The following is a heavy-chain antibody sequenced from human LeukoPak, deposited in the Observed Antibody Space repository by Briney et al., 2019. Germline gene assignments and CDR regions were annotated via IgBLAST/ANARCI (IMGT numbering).Heavy chain of an antibody. V-gene: IGHV1-24*01. D-gene: IGHD3-3*01. CDR2: FDPEDGET. CDR1: GYTLTELS. Sequence: AASVKVSCMVSGYTLTELSMRWVRQTPGKGLEWMGGFDPEDGETIYAQKFQGRVTMTEDTSTDTAYMELSSLRSEDTAVYYCATVAGFLEWLLFWNWGQGTLVTVSS. CDR3: ATVAGFLEWLLFWN. J-gene: IGHJ4*02.